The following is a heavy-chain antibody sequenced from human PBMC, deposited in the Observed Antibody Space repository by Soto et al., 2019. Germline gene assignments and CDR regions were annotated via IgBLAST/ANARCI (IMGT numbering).Heavy chain of an antibody. D-gene: IGHD2-2*01. Sequence: GGSLRLSCAASGFTFSSYGMHWVRQAPGKGLEWVAVIWYDGSNKYYADSVKGRFTISRDNSKNTLYLQMNSLRAEDTAVYYCARDGGSGTDDPDYYYYYGMDVWGQGTTVTVSS. CDR3: ARDGGSGTDDPDYYYYYGMDV. CDR2: IWYDGSNK. J-gene: IGHJ6*02. V-gene: IGHV3-33*01. CDR1: GFTFSSYG.